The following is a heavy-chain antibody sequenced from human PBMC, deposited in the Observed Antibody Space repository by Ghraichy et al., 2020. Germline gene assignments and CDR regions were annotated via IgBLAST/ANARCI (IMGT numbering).Heavy chain of an antibody. CDR3: ARGGSYYAGLIDY. J-gene: IGHJ4*02. Sequence: GGSLRLSCAASRLTFSTYWMHWVRQAPGKGLVWVSRINSEGSSTNYADSVKGRFTISRDNAKNTLYLQMNSLRAEDTAVYYCARGGSYYAGLIDYWGQGTLVTVSS. CDR2: INSEGSST. V-gene: IGHV3-74*01. CDR1: RLTFSTYW. D-gene: IGHD1-26*01.